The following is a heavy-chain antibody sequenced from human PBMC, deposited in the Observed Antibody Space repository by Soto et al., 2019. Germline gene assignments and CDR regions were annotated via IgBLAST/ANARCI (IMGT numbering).Heavy chain of an antibody. CDR2: IWYDGSNK. CDR3: ARDFNYYDSSGYNDAFDI. CDR1: GFTFSSYG. Sequence: HPGGSLRLSCAASGFTFSSYGMHWVRQAPGKGLEWVAVIWYDGSNKYYADSVKGRFTISRDNSKNTLYLQMNSLRAEDTAVYYCARDFNYYDSSGYNDAFDIWGQGTMVTVSS. J-gene: IGHJ3*02. V-gene: IGHV3-33*01. D-gene: IGHD3-22*01.